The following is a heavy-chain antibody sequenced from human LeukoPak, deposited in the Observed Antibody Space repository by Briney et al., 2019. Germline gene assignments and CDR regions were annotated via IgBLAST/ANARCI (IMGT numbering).Heavy chain of an antibody. CDR1: GFTFSSYA. CDR3: AKEIAAAGRALI. Sequence: GGPLRLSCAASGFTFSSYAMSWVRQAPGKGLEWVSAISGSGGSTYYAGAVKGRFTISRDNSKNTLYLQMNSLRAEDTAVYYCAKEIAAAGRALIWGQGTLVTVSS. D-gene: IGHD6-13*01. CDR2: ISGSGGST. V-gene: IGHV3-23*01. J-gene: IGHJ4*02.